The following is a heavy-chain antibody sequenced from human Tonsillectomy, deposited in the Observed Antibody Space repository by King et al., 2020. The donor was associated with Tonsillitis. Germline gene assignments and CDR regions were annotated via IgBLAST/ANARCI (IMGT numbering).Heavy chain of an antibody. J-gene: IGHJ4*02. Sequence: QLVQSGAEVKKPGASVKVSCKASGYTFTGYYIHWLRQAPGQGLERRGWINPSSGGRNYVQKFQGRVTMTRDTSINTAYMELSGLRSDDTAVYYCARQEPPLGKCIFSDSWGQGTLVTVSS. D-gene: IGHD3-3*02. CDR2: INPSSGGR. CDR3: ARQEPPLGKCIFSDS. CDR1: GYTFTGYY. V-gene: IGHV1-2*02.